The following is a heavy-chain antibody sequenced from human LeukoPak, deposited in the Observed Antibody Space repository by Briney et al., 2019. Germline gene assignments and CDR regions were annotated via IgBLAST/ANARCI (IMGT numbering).Heavy chain of an antibody. CDR2: IHYTGTT. V-gene: IGHV4-59*08. CDR3: SSLLSSGLPKY. D-gene: IGHD3-22*01. Sequence: PSETLSLTCTVSGGSISSYYWSWIRQSPGKGLEWIAYIHYTGTTNYNPSLKSRVTISLGASKNQFSLKLSSVTAADTAVYYCSSLLSSGLPKYWGQGALVTVSS. J-gene: IGHJ4*02. CDR1: GGSISSYY.